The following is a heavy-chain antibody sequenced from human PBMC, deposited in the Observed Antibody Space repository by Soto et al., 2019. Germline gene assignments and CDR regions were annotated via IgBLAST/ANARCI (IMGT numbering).Heavy chain of an antibody. CDR1: GYTFTSYG. Sequence: ASVKVSCKASGYTFTSYGISWVRQAPGQGLEWMGWISTYSGDTKYAQKFQGRVTMTTDTSTTTAYLELRSLRSDDTAVYYCARHHGPTTSENWFDPWGQGTLVTGSA. V-gene: IGHV1-18*01. D-gene: IGHD5-12*01. J-gene: IGHJ5*02. CDR3: ARHHGPTTSENWFDP. CDR2: ISTYSGDT.